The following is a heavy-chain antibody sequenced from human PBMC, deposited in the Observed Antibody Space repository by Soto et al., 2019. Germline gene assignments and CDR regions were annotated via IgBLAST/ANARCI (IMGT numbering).Heavy chain of an antibody. D-gene: IGHD4-4*01. CDR1: GFTFSSYT. Sequence: PGGSLRLSCAASGFTFSSYTMSLVRQAPGKGLEWVSAISGSGGSTYYADSVKGRFTISRDNSKNTLYLQMNSLRAEDTAVYYCAKSLYYCSTYIPSDYWGQAPRVTVSS. CDR2: ISGSGGST. V-gene: IGHV3-23*01. J-gene: IGHJ4*02. CDR3: AKSLYYCSTYIPSDY.